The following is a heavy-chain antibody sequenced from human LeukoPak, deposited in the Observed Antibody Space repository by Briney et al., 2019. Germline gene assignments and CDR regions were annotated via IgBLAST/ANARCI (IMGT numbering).Heavy chain of an antibody. D-gene: IGHD2-15*01. CDR1: GGSISSGSYY. CDR3: ARISCSGGSCYWSRGYFDY. Sequence: SQTLSLTCTVSGGSISSGSYYWSWIRQPAGKGLEWIGRIYTSGSTNYNPSLKSRVTISVDTSKNQFSLKLSSVTAADTAVYYCARISCSGGSCYWSRGYFDYWGQGTLVTVSS. J-gene: IGHJ4*02. V-gene: IGHV4-61*02. CDR2: IYTSGST.